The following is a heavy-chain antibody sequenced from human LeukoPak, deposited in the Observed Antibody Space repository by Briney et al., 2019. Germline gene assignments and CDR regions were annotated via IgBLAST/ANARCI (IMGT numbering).Heavy chain of an antibody. CDR2: INHSGST. V-gene: IGHV4-34*01. Sequence: SETLSLTCAVYGGSFSGYYWSWIRQPPGKGLEWIGEINHSGSTNYNPSLKSRVTISVDTSENQFSLKLSSVTAADTAVYYCARGRNYTAMNWFDPWGQGTLVTVSS. CDR3: ARGRNYTAMNWFDP. D-gene: IGHD2-2*02. CDR1: GGSFSGYY. J-gene: IGHJ5*02.